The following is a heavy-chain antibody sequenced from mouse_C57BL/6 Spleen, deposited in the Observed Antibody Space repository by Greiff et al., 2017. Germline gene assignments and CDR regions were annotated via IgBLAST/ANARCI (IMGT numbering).Heavy chain of an antibody. CDR2: INPNNGGT. Sequence: EVQLQQSGPELVKPGASAKISCKASGYTFTDYYMNWVKQSHGKSLEWIGDINPNNGGTSYNQKFKGKATLTVDKSSSTAYMELRSLTSEDSAVYYCAREGGASYYFDYWGQGTTLTVSS. CDR3: AREGGASYYFDY. D-gene: IGHD6-1*01. J-gene: IGHJ2*01. V-gene: IGHV1-26*01. CDR1: GYTFTDYY.